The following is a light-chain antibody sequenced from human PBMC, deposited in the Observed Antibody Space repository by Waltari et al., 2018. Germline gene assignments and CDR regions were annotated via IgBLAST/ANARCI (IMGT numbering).Light chain of an antibody. CDR1: QGVGNN. J-gene: IGKJ2*01. V-gene: IGKV1-6*01. CDR2: TVS. Sequence: AIQMTQSPASLSASVGDRVTITCRASQGVGNNLAWYQQKPGKAPKLLIYTVSTLQTGVPSRVSGSGSGTAFTLTISSLHPEEFATYYCLQYHTYPHTFGQGTKREIK. CDR3: LQYHTYPHT.